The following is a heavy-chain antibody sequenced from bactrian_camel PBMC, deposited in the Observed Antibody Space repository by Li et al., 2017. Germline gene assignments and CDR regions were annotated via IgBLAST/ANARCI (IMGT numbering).Heavy chain of an antibody. CDR3: AAKRTQSGSDWRDPDAYNH. J-gene: IGHJ4*01. CDR2: IGSDGSI. Sequence: HVQLVESGGGSVQAGGSLRLSCAASRYTNSMTCMAWFRQAPGKEREGVAAIGSDGSITYAESVKGRFTISKDNAKNTLYLQMHSLEPEDTAMYYCAAKRTQSGSDWRDPDAYNHWGQGTQVTVS. V-gene: IGHV3S53*01. D-gene: IGHD2*01. CDR1: RYTNSMTC.